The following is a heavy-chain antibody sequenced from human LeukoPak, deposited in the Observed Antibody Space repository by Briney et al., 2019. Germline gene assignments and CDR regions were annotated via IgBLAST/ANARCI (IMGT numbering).Heavy chain of an antibody. J-gene: IGHJ6*03. Sequence: GGSLRLSCAASGFTFSNYTMTWVRQAPGKGLEWVSCVGGNGATVYHADSVKGRFTISRDNAKNSLYLQMNSLRVEDTAVYYCARDRAYYYMDVWGKGTTVTISS. V-gene: IGHV3-48*01. CDR2: VGGNGATV. CDR1: GFTFSNYT. CDR3: ARDRAYYYMDV.